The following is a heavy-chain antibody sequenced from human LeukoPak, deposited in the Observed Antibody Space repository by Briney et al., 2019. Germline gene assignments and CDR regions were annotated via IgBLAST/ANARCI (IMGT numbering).Heavy chain of an antibody. Sequence: GGSLRLSCAASGFTFSSYGMHWVRQAPGKGLEWVAFIRYDGSNQYYADFVKGRFTISRDNSKNMLYLQMNSLRAEDTAVYYCATSGYSSSWYVSWGQGILVTVSS. CDR1: GFTFSSYG. V-gene: IGHV3-30*02. CDR2: IRYDGSNQ. J-gene: IGHJ4*02. CDR3: ATSGYSSSWYVS. D-gene: IGHD6-13*01.